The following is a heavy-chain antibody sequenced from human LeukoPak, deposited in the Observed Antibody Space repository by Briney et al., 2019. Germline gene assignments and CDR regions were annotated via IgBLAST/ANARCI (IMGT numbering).Heavy chain of an antibody. Sequence: GGSLRLSCAASGLTFSSYAMHWVRQAPGKGLEWVAVISYDGSNKYYADSVKGRFTISRDNPKNTLYLQMNSLRAEDTAVYYCARPIYGSGSYHDAFDIWGQGTMVTVSS. CDR2: ISYDGSNK. D-gene: IGHD3-10*01. CDR3: ARPIYGSGSYHDAFDI. J-gene: IGHJ3*02. CDR1: GLTFSSYA. V-gene: IGHV3-30-3*01.